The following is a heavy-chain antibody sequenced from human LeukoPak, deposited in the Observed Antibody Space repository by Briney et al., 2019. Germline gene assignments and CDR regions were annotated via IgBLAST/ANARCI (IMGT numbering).Heavy chain of an antibody. CDR3: AKDHYSDGWPSFDY. CDR2: ITKYGGRT. D-gene: IGHD5-24*01. V-gene: IGHV3-23*01. CDR1: GFTINTYA. J-gene: IGHJ4*02. Sequence: GGSLTLSCAASGFTINTYAMSWVRQAPGKGLEWVASITKYGGRTYYADSVRGRFTISRDNSKNAVFLEMNSLRDDDTAVYFCAKDHYSDGWPSFDYWGQGTRVTVSP.